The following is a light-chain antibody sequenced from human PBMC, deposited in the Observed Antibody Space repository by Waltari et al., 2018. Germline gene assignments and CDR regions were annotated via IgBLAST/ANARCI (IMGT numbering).Light chain of an antibody. CDR2: DVS. J-gene: IGLJ1*01. CDR3: SSYTTSGTR. V-gene: IGLV2-14*03. CDR1: TSDVGGYDY. Sequence: QSALTQPASVSGSPGQSIAISCTGTTSDVGGYDYVSWYQQHPGKAPKLMIYDVSNLPSGVANRFSGCKSGNTASLTISGLQAEDEADYYCSSYTTSGTRFGTGTKVTVL.